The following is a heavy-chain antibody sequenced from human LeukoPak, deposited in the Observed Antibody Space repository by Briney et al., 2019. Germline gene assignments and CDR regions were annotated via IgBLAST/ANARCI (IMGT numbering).Heavy chain of an antibody. V-gene: IGHV4-30-4*01. CDR3: ARIPPNCSGGSCYSYYFDY. J-gene: IGHJ4*02. D-gene: IGHD2-15*01. CDR1: GGSISSGDYY. Sequence: SETLSLTCTVSGGSISSGDYYWSWIRQPPGKGLEWIGYIYYSGSTYYNPSLKSRVTISVDKSKNQFSLKLSSVTAADTAVYYCARIPPNCSGGSCYSYYFDYWGQGTLVTVSS. CDR2: IYYSGST.